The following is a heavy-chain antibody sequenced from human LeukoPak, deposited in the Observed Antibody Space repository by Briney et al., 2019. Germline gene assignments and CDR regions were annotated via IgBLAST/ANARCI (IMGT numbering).Heavy chain of an antibody. CDR3: ARTRGQQLVRQYYFDY. Sequence: ASVTLSCTASGYTFTIYYMHWVRQAPGQGLEWMGIINPSGGSTSYAQKFQGRVTMTRDTSTSTVYMELSSLRSEDTAVYYCARTRGQQLVRQYYFDYWGQGTLVTVSS. CDR2: INPSGGST. J-gene: IGHJ4*02. V-gene: IGHV1-46*01. D-gene: IGHD6-13*01. CDR1: GYTFTIYY.